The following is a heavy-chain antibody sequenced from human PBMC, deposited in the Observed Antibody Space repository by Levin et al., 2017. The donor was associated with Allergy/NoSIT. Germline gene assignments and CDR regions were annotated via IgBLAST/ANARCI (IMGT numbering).Heavy chain of an antibody. CDR2: IIYIFFYT. CDR3: AKDDSGYDSWGGPFDY. D-gene: IGHD5-12*01. V-gene: IGHV3-23*01. J-gene: IGHJ4*02. CDR1: LFTFIIYY. Sequence: SFSSSLFTFIIYYIIFFLHSPFNFLYLFSSIIYIFFYTYYSYSFNFLFTISRDNSKNTLYLQMYSLRAEDTAVYYCAKDDSGYDSWGGPFDYSGQGTLVKVSS.